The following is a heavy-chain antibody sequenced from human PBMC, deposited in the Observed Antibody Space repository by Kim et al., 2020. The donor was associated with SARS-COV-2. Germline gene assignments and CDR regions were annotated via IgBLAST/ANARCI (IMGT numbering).Heavy chain of an antibody. V-gene: IGHV3-23*01. Sequence: GGSLRLSCAASGFTFSSYAMSWVRQAPGKGLEWVSAICGSGGSTYYADSVKGRFTISRDNSKNTLYLQMNSLRAEDTAIYYCAKWVAVAGRGSGMDVWGQGTTVTVSS. D-gene: IGHD6-19*01. CDR3: AKWVAVAGRGSGMDV. J-gene: IGHJ6*02. CDR1: GFTFSSYA. CDR2: ICGSGGST.